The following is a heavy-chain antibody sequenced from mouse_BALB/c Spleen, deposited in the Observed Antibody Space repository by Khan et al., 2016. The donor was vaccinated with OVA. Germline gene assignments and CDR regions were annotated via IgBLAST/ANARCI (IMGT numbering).Heavy chain of an antibody. D-gene: IGHD2-14*01. CDR3: ARRTTNYAMDY. V-gene: IGHV1-4*01. Sequence: QVQLQQSGAELARPGASVKMSCQASGYTFTSNTMHWVKQRPGQGLEWIGYINPRTSYTNYNQKFKDKATLTADKSSSTAYMQLSNLTSEDTAFYYCARRTTNYAMDYWGQGTSVTVSS. J-gene: IGHJ4*01. CDR1: GYTFTSNT. CDR2: INPRTSYT.